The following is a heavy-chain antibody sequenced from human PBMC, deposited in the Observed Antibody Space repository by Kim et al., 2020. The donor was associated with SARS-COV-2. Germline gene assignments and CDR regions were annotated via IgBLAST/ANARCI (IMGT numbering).Heavy chain of an antibody. CDR1: GGSISSYY. Sequence: SETLSLTCTVSGGSISSYYWSWIRQPPGKGLEWIGYIYYSGSTNYNPSLKSRVTMSVDTSKNQFSLKLSSVTAADTAVYYCARWVPESGSYPGGGDYWGQGTLVTVSS. V-gene: IGHV4-59*01. D-gene: IGHD1-26*01. J-gene: IGHJ4*02. CDR2: IYYSGST. CDR3: ARWVPESGSYPGGGDY.